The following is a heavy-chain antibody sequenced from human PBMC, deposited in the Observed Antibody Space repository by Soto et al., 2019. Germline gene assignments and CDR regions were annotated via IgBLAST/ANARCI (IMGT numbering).Heavy chain of an antibody. J-gene: IGHJ3*02. CDR2: IYYSGST. CDR1: GGSISSYY. D-gene: IGHD2-15*01. Sequence: TSETLSLTCTVSGGSISSYYWSWIRQPPGKGLEWIGYIYYSGSTNYNPSLKSRVTISVDTSKNQFSLKLSSVTAAGTAVYYCARFIDCSGGSCYSGAFDIWGQGTMVTVSS. CDR3: ARFIDCSGGSCYSGAFDI. V-gene: IGHV4-59*01.